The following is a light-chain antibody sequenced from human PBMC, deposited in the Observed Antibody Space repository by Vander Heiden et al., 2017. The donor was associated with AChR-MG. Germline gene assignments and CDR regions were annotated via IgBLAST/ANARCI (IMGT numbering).Light chain of an antibody. CDR2: EAS. CDR3: QQRSNWPPTWT. V-gene: IGKV3-11*01. CDR1: QSISSN. Sequence: EIVLTQSPATLSFSPGERATLSCRASQSISSNLAWYQQRPGQAPRLLIYEASNRATGTPARFSGSGSGTDFTLSISSLEPEDFAVYYCQQRSNWPPTWTFGQGTKVEIK. J-gene: IGKJ1*01.